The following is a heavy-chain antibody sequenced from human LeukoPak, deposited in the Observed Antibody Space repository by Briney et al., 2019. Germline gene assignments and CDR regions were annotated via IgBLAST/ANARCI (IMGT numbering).Heavy chain of an antibody. J-gene: IGHJ3*02. V-gene: IGHV3-21*01. CDR2: ISSSSSYI. CDR1: GFTFSSYS. CDR3: ARDRYSSSWGGDAFDI. D-gene: IGHD6-13*01. Sequence: GRSLRLSCAASGFTFSSYSMNWVCQAPGKGLEWVSSISSSSSYIYYADSVKGRFTISRDNAKNSLYLQMNSLRAEDTAVYYCARDRYSSSWGGDAFDIWGQGTMVTVSS.